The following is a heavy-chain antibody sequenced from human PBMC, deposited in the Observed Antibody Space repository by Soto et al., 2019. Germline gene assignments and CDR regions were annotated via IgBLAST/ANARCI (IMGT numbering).Heavy chain of an antibody. CDR3: VQSRCGGDCLQSHPSHYYYGVDV. J-gene: IGHJ6*02. D-gene: IGHD2-21*02. Sequence: QITLKESGPPLVKPTQTLTLTCTFSGFSLRTSGVGVGWIRQPPGKTLEWLALIYWDNDKRYSPSLKSRLTIIKDTSENQVVLTMTNMDPVDTAKSYCVQSRCGGDCLQSHPSHYYYGVDVWGQGTTVTVS. V-gene: IGHV2-5*02. CDR2: IYWDNDK. CDR1: GFSLRTSGVG.